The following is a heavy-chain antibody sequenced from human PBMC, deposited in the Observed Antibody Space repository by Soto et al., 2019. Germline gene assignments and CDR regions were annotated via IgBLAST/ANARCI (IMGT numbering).Heavy chain of an antibody. V-gene: IGHV1-8*01. CDR2: MNPNSGNT. CDR3: ARDPPYYHDSSGVTRMDV. CDR1: GYTFTSYD. J-gene: IGHJ6*02. Sequence: ASVKVSCKASGYTFTSYDINWVRQATGQGLEWMGWMNPNSGNTGYAQKFQGRVTMTRNTSISTAYMELSSLRSEDTAVYYCARDPPYYHDSSGVTRMDVWGQGTKVTVSS. D-gene: IGHD3-22*01.